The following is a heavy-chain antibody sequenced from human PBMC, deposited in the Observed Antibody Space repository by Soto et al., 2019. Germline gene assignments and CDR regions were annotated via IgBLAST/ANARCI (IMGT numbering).Heavy chain of an antibody. Sequence: SVKVSCKASGVTFSSYAISWVRQAPGQGLEWMGGIIPIFGTANYAQKFQGRVTITAGESTSTAYMELSSLRSEDTAVYYCARDDLELERAPGIYYYGMDVWGQGTTVTVSS. J-gene: IGHJ6*02. CDR2: IIPIFGTA. D-gene: IGHD1-1*01. CDR3: ARDDLELERAPGIYYYGMDV. V-gene: IGHV1-69*13. CDR1: GVTFSSYA.